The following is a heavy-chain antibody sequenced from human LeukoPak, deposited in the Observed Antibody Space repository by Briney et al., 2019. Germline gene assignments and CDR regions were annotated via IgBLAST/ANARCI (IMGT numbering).Heavy chain of an antibody. CDR1: GFTFSWYW. CDR2: INTDGSGT. CDR3: ARGYYSASRIDY. D-gene: IGHD2-2*01. Sequence: GGSLRLSCAASGFTFSWYWMDWVRQDPGKGLVWVSHINTDGSGTRYADSVKGRFTISRDNARNTLYLQMNSLRAEDTAVYYCARGYYSASRIDYWGQGALVTISS. V-gene: IGHV3-74*01. J-gene: IGHJ4*02.